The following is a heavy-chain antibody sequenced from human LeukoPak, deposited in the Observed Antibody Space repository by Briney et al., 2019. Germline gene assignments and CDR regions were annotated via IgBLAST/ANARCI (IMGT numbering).Heavy chain of an antibody. Sequence: PSETLSLTCAVYGGSFSGYYWSWIRQPPGKGLEWIGEINHSGSTNYNPSLKSRVTISVDTSKNQFSLKLSSVTAADTAVYYCARPYYGSGSYLPDAFDIWGQGTMVTVSS. J-gene: IGHJ3*02. V-gene: IGHV4-34*01. CDR2: INHSGST. CDR3: ARPYYGSGSYLPDAFDI. CDR1: GGSFSGYY. D-gene: IGHD3-10*01.